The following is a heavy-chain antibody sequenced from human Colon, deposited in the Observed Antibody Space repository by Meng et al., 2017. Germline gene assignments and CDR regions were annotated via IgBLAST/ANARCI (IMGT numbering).Heavy chain of an antibody. CDR1: GASISSATF. J-gene: IGHJ4*02. Sequence: QVHLQESGPGLVKPSGTLSLTCAVSGASISSATFWTWVRQTPGKGLEWIGESYYGGSTSYNPSLSSRATISLDKSKNQFSLQLDSVTVADTATYYCASSSGWWRLDSWGQGTLVTVSS. CDR3: ASSSGWWRLDS. V-gene: IGHV4-4*02. D-gene: IGHD6-19*01. CDR2: SYYGGST.